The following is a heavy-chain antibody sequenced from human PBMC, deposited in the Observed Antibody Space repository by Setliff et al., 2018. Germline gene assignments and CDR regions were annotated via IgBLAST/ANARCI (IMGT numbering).Heavy chain of an antibody. D-gene: IGHD2-2*01. V-gene: IGHV3-15*01. CDR2: IRSRNDGGTT. J-gene: IGHJ4*02. CDR1: GLTFSHAW. CDR3: TRTPCSSSRCLSQLDY. Sequence: GGSLRLSCAASGLTFSHAWMTWVRQSPGKGLEWVGRIRSRNDGGTTDYAAPVKGRFTFSRDDSKNTLYLQMNNLKTEDTAVYYCTRTPCSSSRCLSQLDYWSQGALVTVSS.